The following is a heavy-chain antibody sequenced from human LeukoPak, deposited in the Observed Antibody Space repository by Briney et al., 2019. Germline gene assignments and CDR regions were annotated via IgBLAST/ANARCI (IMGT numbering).Heavy chain of an antibody. V-gene: IGHV3-23*01. D-gene: IGHD6-13*01. J-gene: IGHJ3*02. CDR2: ISGSGGST. CDR1: GFTLSSYE. CDR3: AKGDSSWYTDAFDI. Sequence: GGSLRLSCTASGFTLSSYEMSWIRQAPGKGLEWVSAISGSGGSTYYADSVKGRFIISRDNSKNTLYLQMNSLRVEDTAVYYCAKGDSSWYTDAFDIWGQGTMVIVSS.